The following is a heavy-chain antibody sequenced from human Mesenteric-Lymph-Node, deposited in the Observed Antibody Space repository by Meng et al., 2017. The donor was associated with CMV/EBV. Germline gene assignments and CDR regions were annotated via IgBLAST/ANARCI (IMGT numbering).Heavy chain of an antibody. Sequence: GGSLRLSCAASGFTFSSYAMHWVRQAPGKGLEWVAVISYDGRNEYLADSVKGRFTISRDNSKNTLYLQMNSLRAEDTAVYYCAKGYCSSTSCSGGYWGQGTLVTVSS. CDR2: ISYDGRNE. CDR3: AKGYCSSTSCSGGY. CDR1: GFTFSSYA. J-gene: IGHJ4*02. D-gene: IGHD2-2*01. V-gene: IGHV3-30*04.